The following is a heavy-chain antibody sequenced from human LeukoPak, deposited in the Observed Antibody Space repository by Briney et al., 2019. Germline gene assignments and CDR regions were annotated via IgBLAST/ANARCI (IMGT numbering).Heavy chain of an antibody. J-gene: IGHJ4*02. D-gene: IGHD1-26*01. Sequence: PSETLSLTCTVSGGSISSSSYYWGWIRQPPGRGLEWIGSIYYSGSTYYNPSLKSRVTISVDTSKNPFSLKLSCVTAADTAVYYCARFRRDIVGATTRDFDYWGQGTLVTVSS. CDR3: ARFRRDIVGATTRDFDY. V-gene: IGHV4-39*07. CDR2: IYYSGST. CDR1: GGSISSSSYY.